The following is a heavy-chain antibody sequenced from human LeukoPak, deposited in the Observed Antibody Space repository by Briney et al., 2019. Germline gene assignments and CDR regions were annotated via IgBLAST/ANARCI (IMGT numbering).Heavy chain of an antibody. CDR3: ARDRSSGFDY. Sequence: SETLSLTCTVSGGSISSYYWSWLRQPPGKGLEWIGYIYYSGSTNYNPSLKSRVTISVDTSKNQFSLKLSSVTAADTAVYYCARDRSSGFDYWGQGTLVTVSS. D-gene: IGHD6-19*01. CDR1: GGSISSYY. V-gene: IGHV4-59*01. CDR2: IYYSGST. J-gene: IGHJ4*02.